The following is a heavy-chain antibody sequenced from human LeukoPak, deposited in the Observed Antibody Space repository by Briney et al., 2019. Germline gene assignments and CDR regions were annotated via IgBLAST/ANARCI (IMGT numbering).Heavy chain of an antibody. CDR3: ARSDNYGYFDY. J-gene: IGHJ4*02. D-gene: IGHD5-18*01. Sequence: PSETLSLTCAVYGGSFSGYYWSWIRQPPGMGLEWIGYIYYSGSTNYNPSLKSRVTISVDTSKNQFSLKLSSVTAADTAVYYCARSDNYGYFDYWGQGTLVTVSS. CDR2: IYYSGST. V-gene: IGHV4-59*01. CDR1: GGSFSGYY.